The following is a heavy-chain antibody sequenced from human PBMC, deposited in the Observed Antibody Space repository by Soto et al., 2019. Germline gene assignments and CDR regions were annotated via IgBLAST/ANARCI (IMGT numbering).Heavy chain of an antibody. CDR2: IYYSGST. D-gene: IGHD1-1*01. Sequence: QMQLQESGPGLVKPSETLSLTCTVSGGSISRNSYYWGWIRQPPGKGLEWIGSIYYSGSTYYNPSPKCGFTLPVETPKNQFPRRLGCGTAPAPPGYSGPGQAGNGVASGARGTRVT. V-gene: IGHV4-39*01. CDR3: PGQAGNGVAS. J-gene: IGHJ4*02. CDR1: GGSISRNSYY.